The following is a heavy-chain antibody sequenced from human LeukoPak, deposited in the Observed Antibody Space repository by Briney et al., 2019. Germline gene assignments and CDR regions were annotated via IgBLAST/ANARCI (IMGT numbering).Heavy chain of an antibody. CDR3: ARGAMATTPFFDY. CDR2: VYYTGST. Sequence: SETLSLTCPVSGGSISNYYYWTCIRQPPGKGLEWIGYVYYTGSTNFNPSLKSRVTMSLDTSRNQFSLKLTSLTAADTAVYYCARGAMATTPFFDYWGQGTLVTVSS. J-gene: IGHJ4*02. V-gene: IGHV4-59*01. CDR1: GGSISNYY. D-gene: IGHD5-24*01.